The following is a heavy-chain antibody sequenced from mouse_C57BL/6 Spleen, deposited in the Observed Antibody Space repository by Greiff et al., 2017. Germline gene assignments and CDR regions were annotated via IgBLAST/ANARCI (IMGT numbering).Heavy chain of an antibody. J-gene: IGHJ2*01. CDR2: ISYDGSN. CDR3: ARDLFYDGYYNFDY. V-gene: IGHV3-6*01. Sequence: EVQVVESGPGLVKPSQSLSLTCSVTGYSITSGYYWNWIRQFPGNKLEWMGYISYDGSNNYNPSLKNRISITRDTSKNQFFLKLNSVTTEDTATYYCARDLFYDGYYNFDYWGQGTTLTVSS. CDR1: GYSITSGYY. D-gene: IGHD2-3*01.